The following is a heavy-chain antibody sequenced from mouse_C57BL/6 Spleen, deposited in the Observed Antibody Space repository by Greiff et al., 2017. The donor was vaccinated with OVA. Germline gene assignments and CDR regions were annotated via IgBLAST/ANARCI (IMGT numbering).Heavy chain of an antibody. D-gene: IGHD1-1*01. CDR2: ISSGGSYT. CDR3: ARITTVVAKGFDY. Sequence: EVQLQESGGDLVKPGGSLKLSCAASGFTFSSYGMSWVRQTPDKRLEWVATISSGGSYTYYPDSVKGRFTISRDNAKNTLYLQMSSLKSEDTAMYYCARITTVVAKGFDYWGQGTTLTVSS. J-gene: IGHJ2*01. CDR1: GFTFSSYG. V-gene: IGHV5-6*01.